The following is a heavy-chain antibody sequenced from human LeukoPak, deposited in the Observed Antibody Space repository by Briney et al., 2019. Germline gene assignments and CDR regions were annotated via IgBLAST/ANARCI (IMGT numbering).Heavy chain of an antibody. CDR1: GFAFSSYA. D-gene: IGHD3-22*01. V-gene: IGHV3-23*01. J-gene: IGHJ4*02. CDR2: IDGGGGRT. CDR3: AKDFYDSSGSRYDY. Sequence: GGSLRLSCTASGFAFSSYAMSWVRQAPGVGLEWVSAIDGGGGRTWHADSVRGRFTISRDNSENTLFMQMNSLRAEDTAVYYCAKDFYDSSGSRYDYWGQGTLVTVSS.